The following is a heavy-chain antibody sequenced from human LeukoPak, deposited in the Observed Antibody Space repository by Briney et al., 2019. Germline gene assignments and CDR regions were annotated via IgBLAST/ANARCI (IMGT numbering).Heavy chain of an antibody. CDR2: IYYSGST. D-gene: IGHD6-13*01. CDR1: GGSMSSFY. Sequence: SETLSLTCTVSGGSMSSFYWTWIRQPPGKGLEWIAYIYYSGSTNYNPSLKSRVTISVDTSKNQFSLKLSSVTAADTAVYYCARSGNRGGGIFDYWGQGTLVTVSS. V-gene: IGHV4-59*01. CDR3: ARSGNRGGGIFDY. J-gene: IGHJ4*02.